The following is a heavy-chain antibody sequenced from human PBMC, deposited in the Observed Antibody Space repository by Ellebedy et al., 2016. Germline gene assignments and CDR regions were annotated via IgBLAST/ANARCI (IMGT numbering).Heavy chain of an antibody. Sequence: SQTLSLTCAISGDSVSSNSGAWNWIRQSPSRGLEWLGRTYYRSEWNHDYAVSLRSRISINADTSKNQFSLQLNSVTPEDTAVYYCATLRFDHWGQGTLVTVSS. CDR3: ATLRFDH. CDR1: GDSVSSNSGA. J-gene: IGHJ4*02. V-gene: IGHV6-1*01. CDR2: TYYRSEWNH.